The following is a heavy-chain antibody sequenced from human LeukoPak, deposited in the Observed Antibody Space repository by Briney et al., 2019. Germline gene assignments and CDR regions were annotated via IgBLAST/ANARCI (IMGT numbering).Heavy chain of an antibody. J-gene: IGHJ4*02. Sequence: GGSLRLSCAASGFTFSSYEMNWVRQAPGKGLEWVSYISSSGSTIYYADSVKGRFTISRDNAKNSLYLQMNSLRAEDTAVYYCARHPKTYYYDSSGYYRPTHFDYWGQGTLVTVSS. CDR3: ARHPKTYYYDSSGYYRPTHFDY. V-gene: IGHV3-48*03. CDR2: ISSSGSTI. CDR1: GFTFSSYE. D-gene: IGHD3-22*01.